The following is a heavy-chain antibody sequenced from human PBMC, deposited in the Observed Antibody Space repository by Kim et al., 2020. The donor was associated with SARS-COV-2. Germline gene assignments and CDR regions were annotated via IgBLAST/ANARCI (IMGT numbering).Heavy chain of an antibody. Sequence: GGSLRLSCVASGFRITTTAFHWVRQAPGKGLEWVAVISYEGSNNYYADSVQYRFTISRANSKCTLSLQMISLRLETTGASYCATLGPPIGKVLTPYYFD. V-gene: IGHV3-30*04. D-gene: IGHD2-15*01. CDR2: ISYEGSNN. CDR1: GFRITTTA. CDR3: ATLGPPIGKVLTPYYFD. J-gene: IGHJ4*01.